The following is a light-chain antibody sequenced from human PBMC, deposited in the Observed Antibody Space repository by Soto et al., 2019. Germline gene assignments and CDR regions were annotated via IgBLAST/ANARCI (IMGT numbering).Light chain of an antibody. CDR1: SSDVGGYNY. Sequence: QSALTQPASVSGSPGQSITISCTGTSSDVGGYNYVSWYQQQSGKAPKLMIHEVSNRPSGVSNRFSGSKSGNTASLTISGLQAEDEAAYYCSSYTSSRAYVFGIGTKVTVL. J-gene: IGLJ1*01. CDR2: EVS. V-gene: IGLV2-14*01. CDR3: SSYTSSRAYV.